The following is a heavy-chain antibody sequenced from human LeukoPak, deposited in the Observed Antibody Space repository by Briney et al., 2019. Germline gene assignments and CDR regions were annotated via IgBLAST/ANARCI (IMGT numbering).Heavy chain of an antibody. J-gene: IGHJ6*03. D-gene: IGHD3-10*01. CDR1: GFTFSSYS. CDR3: ARVRGTHYYYYYMDV. CDR2: ISRSSGAM. V-gene: IGHV3-48*04. Sequence: PGGSLRLSCAASGFTFSSYSMNWVRQAPGKGLEWVSYISRSSGAMYNADSVKGRFTISRDNAKNSLSLQMNSLRAEDTAVYFCARVRGTHYYYYYMDVWGKGTTVTVSS.